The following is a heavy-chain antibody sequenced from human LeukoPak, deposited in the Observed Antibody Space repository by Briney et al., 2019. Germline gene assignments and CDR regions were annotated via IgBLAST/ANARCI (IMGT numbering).Heavy chain of an antibody. CDR1: GGSIGSYY. V-gene: IGHV4-59*01. D-gene: IGHD1-26*01. CDR2: IYYSGST. CDR3: ARDSGGSYYPRPPFDY. J-gene: IGHJ4*02. Sequence: SETLSLTCTVSGGSIGSYYWSWIRQPPGKGLEWIGYIYYSGSTNYNPSLKSRVTISVDTSKNQFSLKLSSVTAADTAVYYCARDSGGSYYPRPPFDYWGQGTLVTVSS.